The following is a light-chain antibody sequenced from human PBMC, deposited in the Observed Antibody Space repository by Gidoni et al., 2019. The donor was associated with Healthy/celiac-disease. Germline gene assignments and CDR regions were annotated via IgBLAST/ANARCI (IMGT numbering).Light chain of an antibody. CDR3: QQYYSTPCS. V-gene: IGKV4-1*01. CDR1: QSVLYSSNNKNY. CDR2: WAS. Sequence: DNGMTRSPDCRAGSLGERATINCKSSQSVLYSSNNKNYLAWYPQKPGQPPKLLIYWASTRESGVPDRFSGSGSGTDFTLTISSLQAEDVAVYYCQQYYSTPCSFGQGTKLEIK. J-gene: IGKJ2*04.